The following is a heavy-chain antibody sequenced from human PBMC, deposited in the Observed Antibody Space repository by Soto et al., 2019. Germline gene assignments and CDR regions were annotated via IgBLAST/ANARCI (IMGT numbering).Heavy chain of an antibody. CDR1: GVSISSSSYY. D-gene: IGHD3-10*01. V-gene: IGHV4-39*01. J-gene: IGHJ5*02. CDR2: IFHNGTS. Sequence: QVPLQESGPGLVKPSETLSLTCSVSGVSISSSSYYWGWFRQPPGKGLEWMGSIFHNGTSYYNPSLKSRVTISVDTSKNQFSLKLASLTAADTAVYYCARRLRGHGSPRKDYNWFDPWGQGTLVTVSS. CDR3: ARRLRGHGSPRKDYNWFDP.